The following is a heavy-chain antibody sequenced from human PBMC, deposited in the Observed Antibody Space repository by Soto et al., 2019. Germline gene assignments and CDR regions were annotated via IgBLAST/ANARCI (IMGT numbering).Heavy chain of an antibody. Sequence: EVQLLESGGGLVQPVGSLRLSCAASGFTFSSYAMSWVRQAPGKGLEWVSGISGGGGSTYYAVSVKGRFTISRDNSKNALYLQVNSLRAEDTAVYYCAKDQAAAGTISRYFQHWGQGTLVTVSS. V-gene: IGHV3-23*01. CDR3: AKDQAAAGTISRYFQH. CDR1: GFTFSSYA. J-gene: IGHJ1*01. D-gene: IGHD6-13*01. CDR2: ISGGGGST.